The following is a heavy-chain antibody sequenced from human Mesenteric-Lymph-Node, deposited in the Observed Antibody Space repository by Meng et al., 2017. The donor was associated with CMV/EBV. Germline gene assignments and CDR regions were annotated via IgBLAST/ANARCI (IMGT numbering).Heavy chain of an antibody. J-gene: IGHJ6*02. Sequence: GGSLRLSCKASDYSFTSQWIGWVRQMPGKGLEWMGTINPDDSDTTYSPSFQGRVTISADKSISTAYLQWSSLKASDTAMYYCARHEATVVRGVTGFFRPDFYYYAMDVWGQGTSVTVSS. V-gene: IGHV5-51*01. CDR3: ARHEATVVRGVTGFFRPDFYYYAMDV. CDR1: DYSFTSQW. CDR2: INPDDSDT. D-gene: IGHD3-10*01.